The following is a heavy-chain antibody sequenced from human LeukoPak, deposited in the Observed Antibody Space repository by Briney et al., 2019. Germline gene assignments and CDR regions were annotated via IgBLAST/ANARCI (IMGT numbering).Heavy chain of an antibody. V-gene: IGHV1-69*13. CDR3: ARDEPSAMVRGHLADYYYGMDV. D-gene: IGHD3-10*01. J-gene: IGHJ6*02. CDR1: GGTFSSYA. CDR2: IIPIFGTA. Sequence: SVKVSCEASGGTFSSYAISWVRQAPGQGLEWMGGIIPIFGTANYAQKFQGRVTITADESTSTAYMELSGLRSEDTAVYYCARDEPSAMVRGHLADYYYGMDVWGQGTTVTVSS.